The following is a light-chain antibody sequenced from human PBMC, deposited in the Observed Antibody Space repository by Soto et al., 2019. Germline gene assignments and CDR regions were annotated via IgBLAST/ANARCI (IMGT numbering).Light chain of an antibody. Sequence: SRTNQSPSTLSASVRNRVPISCRASQGISRWLAWYQQKPGKAPTLLIYHASSLESGVPSRFSGSGSGTEFTLTISSLQPDDVATYYCQQYNTYLSFGQGTKVDI. J-gene: IGKJ1*01. CDR1: QGISRW. CDR3: QQYNTYLS. V-gene: IGKV1-5*01. CDR2: HAS.